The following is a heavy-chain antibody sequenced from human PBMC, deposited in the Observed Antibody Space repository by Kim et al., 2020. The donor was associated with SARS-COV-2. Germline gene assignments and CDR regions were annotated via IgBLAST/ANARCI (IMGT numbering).Heavy chain of an antibody. Sequence: ASVKVSCKASGYTFTSYAMHWVRQAPGQRLEWMGWINAGNGNTKYSQKFQGRVTITRDTSASTAYMELSSLRSEDTAVYYCARVWITGTFWPWFDPWGQGTLVTVSS. J-gene: IGHJ5*02. CDR3: ARVWITGTFWPWFDP. CDR1: GYTFTSYA. V-gene: IGHV1-3*01. CDR2: INAGNGNT. D-gene: IGHD1-7*01.